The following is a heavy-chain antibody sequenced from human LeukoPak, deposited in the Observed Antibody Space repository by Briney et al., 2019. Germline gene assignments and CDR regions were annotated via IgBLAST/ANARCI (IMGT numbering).Heavy chain of an antibody. J-gene: IGHJ4*02. D-gene: IGHD3-10*01. CDR2: TYYRSRWGN. CDR1: GDSVSNNIAT. Sequence: SQTLSLTCAISGDSVSNNIATWNWVRQSPSRGLEWLGRTYYRSRWGNDYAISVKGRITINPDTSRNQFSLQLNSVTPEDTAVYYCVRDSDDYYWALDYWGQGTLVTVSS. CDR3: VRDSDDYYWALDY. V-gene: IGHV6-1*01.